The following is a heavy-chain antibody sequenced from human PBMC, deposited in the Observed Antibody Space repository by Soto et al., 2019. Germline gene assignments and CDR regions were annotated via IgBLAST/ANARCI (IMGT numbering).Heavy chain of an antibody. CDR2: IYWDDDK. CDR1: GFSLSTSGVG. Sequence: QITLKESGPTLVKPTQTLTLTCTFSGFSLSTSGVGVGWIRQPPGTALEWLALIYWDDDKRYSPSLTSRLTITKDTSKNQVVLTMTNMYPVDTASYYCAHELYGDLDYWGQGTLVTVSS. D-gene: IGHD4-17*01. J-gene: IGHJ4*02. CDR3: AHELYGDLDY. V-gene: IGHV2-5*02.